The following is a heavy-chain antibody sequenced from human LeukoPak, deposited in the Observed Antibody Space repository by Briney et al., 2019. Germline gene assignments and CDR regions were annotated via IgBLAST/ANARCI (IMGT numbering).Heavy chain of an antibody. J-gene: IGHJ3*02. Sequence: SETLSLTCTVSGGSISSYYWSWIRQPAGKGLEWIGRIYTSGSTNYNPSLKSRVTISVDTSKNQFSLKLSSVTAADTAVYYCAGGRSSSWYGDAFDIWGQGTMVTVSS. D-gene: IGHD6-13*01. V-gene: IGHV4-4*07. CDR3: AGGRSSSWYGDAFDI. CDR1: GGSISSYY. CDR2: IYTSGST.